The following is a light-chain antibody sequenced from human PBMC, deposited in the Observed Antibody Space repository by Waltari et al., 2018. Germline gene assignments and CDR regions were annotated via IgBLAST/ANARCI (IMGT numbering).Light chain of an antibody. Sequence: YVVTQPPSVSVVPGKTATLTCGGQNIETKSVNWYQQKSGQAPVLVMFYDTDRPPGIPARFSGSNSGNTATLTISWVEAGDEADYHCQVWDDTTNSGVFGGGTRLTVL. CDR1: NIETKS. V-gene: IGLV3-21*04. CDR2: YDT. J-gene: IGLJ3*02. CDR3: QVWDDTTNSGV.